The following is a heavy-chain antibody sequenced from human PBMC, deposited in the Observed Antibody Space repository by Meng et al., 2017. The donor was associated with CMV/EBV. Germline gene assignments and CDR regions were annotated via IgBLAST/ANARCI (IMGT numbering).Heavy chain of an antibody. D-gene: IGHD2-2*01. CDR2: ISWNSGSI. J-gene: IGHJ3*02. V-gene: IGHV3-9*01. Sequence: GGSLRLSCAASGFTFDDYAMHWVRQAPGKGLEWVSGISWNSGSIGYADSVKGRFTISRDNAKNSLYLQMNSLRAEDTAVYYCARNLIYCSSTSCYEGGAFDIWGQGTMVTVSS. CDR3: ARNLIYCSSTSCYEGGAFDI. CDR1: GFTFDDYA.